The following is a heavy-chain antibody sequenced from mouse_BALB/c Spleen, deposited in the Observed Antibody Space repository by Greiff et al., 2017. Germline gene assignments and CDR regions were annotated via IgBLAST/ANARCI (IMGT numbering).Heavy chain of an antibody. CDR1: GFTFSSYG. CDR3: ARLWITTGDYYAMDY. J-gene: IGHJ4*01. CDR2: ISSGGSYT. D-gene: IGHD2-4*01. V-gene: IGHV5-6*02. Sequence: EVKLVESGGDLVKPGGSLKLSCAASGFTFSSYGMSWVRQTPDKRLEWVATISSGGSYTYYPDSVKGRFTISRDNAKNTLYLQMSSLTSEDTAMYYCARLWITTGDYYAMDYWGQGTSVTVSS.